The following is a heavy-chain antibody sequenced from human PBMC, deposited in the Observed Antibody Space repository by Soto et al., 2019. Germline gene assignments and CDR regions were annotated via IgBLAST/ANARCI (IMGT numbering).Heavy chain of an antibody. CDR2: ISSRSTNI. Sequence: PGGSLRLSCVGSGFTFSGYSTAWVRQAPGRGLEWVASISSRSTNIDYADSVKGRFTISRDNAKNLVSLQMSSLRGEDTALYYCAKFTEPGYSSIWYYFEYWGQGTPVTVSS. V-gene: IGHV3-21*06. CDR1: GFTFSGYS. D-gene: IGHD6-19*01. J-gene: IGHJ4*02. CDR3: AKFTEPGYSSIWYYFEY.